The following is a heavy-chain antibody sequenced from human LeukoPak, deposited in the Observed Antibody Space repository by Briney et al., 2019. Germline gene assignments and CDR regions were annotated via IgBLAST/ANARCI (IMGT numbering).Heavy chain of an antibody. CDR2: IYHSGST. CDR1: GGSISSGGYS. J-gene: IGHJ1*01. D-gene: IGHD6-13*01. Sequence: SETLSLTCAVSGGSISSGGYSWSWIRQPPGKGLEWIGYIYHSGSTYYNPSRKSRVTISVDRSKNQFSLKLSSVTAADTAVYYCARGQQQNAEYFQQWRQDTLVTVPT. CDR3: ARGQQQNAEYFQQ. V-gene: IGHV4-30-2*01.